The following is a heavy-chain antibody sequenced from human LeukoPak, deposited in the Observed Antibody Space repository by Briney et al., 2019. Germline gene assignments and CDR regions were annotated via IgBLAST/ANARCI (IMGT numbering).Heavy chain of an antibody. CDR1: GFTFNTYT. Sequence: GGSLRLSCAASGFTFNTYTMNWVRQAPGKGLEWVSYISGSSGIIDYADSVRGRFTISRDNAKNSLYLQVNSLRAEDTAVYYCAKGSYYDSSGSFYFDYWGQGTLVTVSS. V-gene: IGHV3-48*01. CDR3: AKGSYYDSSGSFYFDY. J-gene: IGHJ4*02. D-gene: IGHD3-22*01. CDR2: ISGSSGII.